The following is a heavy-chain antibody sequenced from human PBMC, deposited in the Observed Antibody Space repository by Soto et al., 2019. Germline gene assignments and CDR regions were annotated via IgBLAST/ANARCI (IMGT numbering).Heavy chain of an antibody. Sequence: EVQLVESGGGLVKPGGSLRLSCAASGFTFSSYSMNWVRQAPGKGLEWVSSISSSSSYIYYADSVKGRFTISRDNAKNSLYLQMNSLRAEDTAVYYCARGGIYCSCGSCYLYDAFDIWGQGTMVTVSS. CDR3: ARGGIYCSCGSCYLYDAFDI. D-gene: IGHD2-15*01. V-gene: IGHV3-21*01. J-gene: IGHJ3*02. CDR2: ISSSSSYI. CDR1: GFTFSSYS.